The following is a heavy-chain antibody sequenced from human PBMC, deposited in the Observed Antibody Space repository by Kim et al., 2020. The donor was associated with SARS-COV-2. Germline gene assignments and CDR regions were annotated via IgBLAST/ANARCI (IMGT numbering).Heavy chain of an antibody. CDR1: GGSISSRNYY. Sequence: SETLSLTCTVSGGSISSRNYYWSWIRQPPGKGLEWIGSMYYSGSVYYNPSLESRATISVDTSKNQFSLKLRSVTAADTAVYYCARLRDPRPSYYDSSGYYYFDFWGQGTLVTVSS. CDR3: ARLRDPRPSYYDSSGYYYFDF. CDR2: MYYSGSV. J-gene: IGHJ4*02. V-gene: IGHV4-39*01. D-gene: IGHD3-22*01.